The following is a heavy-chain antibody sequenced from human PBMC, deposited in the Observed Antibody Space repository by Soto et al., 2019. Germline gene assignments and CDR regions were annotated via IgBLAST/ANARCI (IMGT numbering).Heavy chain of an antibody. CDR1: VYLFTTYW. J-gene: IGHJ4*02. V-gene: IGHV5-51*01. CDR3: ARQGTYYDYVWGSYRYTCFDY. Sequence: PGESLKLSCRGSVYLFTTYWIGWVRQMPGKGLEWLGIIYPGDSNTRYSPSFQGQVTISADKSISTAYLQWSSLKASDTAMYYCARQGTYYDYVWGSYRYTCFDYWGQGTLVTVSS. D-gene: IGHD3-16*02. CDR2: IYPGDSNT.